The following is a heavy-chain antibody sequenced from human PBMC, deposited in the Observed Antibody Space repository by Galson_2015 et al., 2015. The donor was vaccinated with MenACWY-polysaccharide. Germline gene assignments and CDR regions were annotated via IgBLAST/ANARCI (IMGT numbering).Heavy chain of an antibody. D-gene: IGHD4-11*01. V-gene: IGHV4-59*01. J-gene: IGHJ4*02. CDR1: GGSISSYF. CDR3: ARDNNNYEDY. Sequence: ETLSLTCGVSGGSISSYFWCWIRQPPGKGLEWIGYVYYSGSTNYNPSLKSRVTMSLDTSKNQFSLNLSSVTAADTAVYYCARDNNNYEDYWGQGTLVTVSS. CDR2: VYYSGST.